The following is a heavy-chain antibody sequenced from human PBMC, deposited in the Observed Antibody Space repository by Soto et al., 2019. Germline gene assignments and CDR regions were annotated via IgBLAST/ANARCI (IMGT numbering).Heavy chain of an antibody. Sequence: VGSLRLSCAASGFNFNSYTINWVRQAPGKRLEWLSSISSSGYIFSTDSVRGRFTISRDNAKNSVYLQINSLRAEDTAVYFCARDCSGGSCYPGMDVWGQGITVTVSS. CDR3: ARDCSGGSCYPGMDV. J-gene: IGHJ6*02. D-gene: IGHD2-15*01. CDR1: GFNFNSYT. CDR2: ISSSGYI. V-gene: IGHV3-21*01.